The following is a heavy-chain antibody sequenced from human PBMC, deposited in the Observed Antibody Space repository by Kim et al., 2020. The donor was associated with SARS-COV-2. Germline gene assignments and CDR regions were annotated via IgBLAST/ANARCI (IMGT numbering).Heavy chain of an antibody. CDR2: EP. Sequence: EPHYGDSVKGQFTIARDNAENSLFLQLNSLRADDTALYYCARGTASPGIDFWGLGTLVTVSS. CDR3: ARGTASPGIDF. J-gene: IGHJ4*02. D-gene: IGHD2-8*02. V-gene: IGHV3-7*01.